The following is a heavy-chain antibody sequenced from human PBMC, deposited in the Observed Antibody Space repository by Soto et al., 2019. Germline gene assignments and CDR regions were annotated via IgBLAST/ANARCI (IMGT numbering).Heavy chain of an antibody. V-gene: IGHV4-59*01. D-gene: IGHD1-26*01. CDR3: ARGAHSGSYTGSFQN. Sequence: SKTLSLTGTVSGSSISSYYWSWIRQPPGKGLEWIGYIYYSGSTNYNPSRNSRVTISVDTSKNQFSLNLSSVTAADTAVYYCARGAHSGSYTGSFQNWGPGTLVTVSS. J-gene: IGHJ1*01. CDR2: IYYSGST. CDR1: GSSISSYY.